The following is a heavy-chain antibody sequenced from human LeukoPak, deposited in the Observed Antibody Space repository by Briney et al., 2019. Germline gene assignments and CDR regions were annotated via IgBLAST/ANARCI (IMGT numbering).Heavy chain of an antibody. J-gene: IGHJ6*03. CDR1: GYSISSDYY. CDR2: IYHSGTI. CDR3: ARDRPVSLSFYMGV. D-gene: IGHD2/OR15-2a*01. V-gene: IGHV4-38-2*02. Sequence: PSETLSLTCSVSGYSISSDYYWGWIRQPPGKGLEWIGSIYHSGTIYYNPSLKSRVTISVDTSKKQFSLKLRSVTAADTAVYYCARDRPVSLSFYMGVWGKGTTVTISS.